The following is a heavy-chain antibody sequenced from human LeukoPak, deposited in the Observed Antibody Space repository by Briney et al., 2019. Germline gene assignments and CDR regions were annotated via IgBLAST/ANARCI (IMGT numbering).Heavy chain of an antibody. J-gene: IGHJ4*02. V-gene: IGHV1-69*10. CDR2: IIPILGIA. D-gene: IGHD4-17*01. Sequence: ASVKVSCKASGGTFSSYAISWVGQAPGQGLEWMGRIIPILGIANYAQKFQGRVTITADKSTSTAYMELSSLRSEDTAVYYCARGAETVTTPRFDYWGQGTLVTVSS. CDR3: ARGAETVTTPRFDY. CDR1: GGTFSSYA.